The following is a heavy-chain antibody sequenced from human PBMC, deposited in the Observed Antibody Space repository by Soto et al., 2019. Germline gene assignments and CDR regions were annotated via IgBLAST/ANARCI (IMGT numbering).Heavy chain of an antibody. CDR2: ISYDGSNK. J-gene: IGHJ4*02. CDR1: GFTFSSYA. V-gene: IGHV3-30-3*01. Sequence: QVQLVESGGGVVQPGRSLRLSCAASGFTFSSYAMHWVRQAPGKGLEWVAVISYDGSNKYYADSVKGRFTISRDNSKNTLYLQMNSLRAEDTAVYYCARAAFGSSGRYEREASLYWGQGTLVTVSS. D-gene: IGHD6-19*01. CDR3: ARAAFGSSGRYEREASLY.